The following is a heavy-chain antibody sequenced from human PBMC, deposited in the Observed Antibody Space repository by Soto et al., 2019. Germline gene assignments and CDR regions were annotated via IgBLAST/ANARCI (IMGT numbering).Heavy chain of an antibody. CDR1: GYSFTSYG. CDR3: ARGADYDFWSGYPRNLNWFDP. Sequence: GESLKISCKGSGYSFTSYGSGWVRQMPGKGLEWMGIIYPGDSDTRYSPSFQGQVTISADKSISTAYLQWSSLKASDTAMYYCARGADYDFWSGYPRNLNWFDPWGQGTLVTVSS. D-gene: IGHD3-3*01. J-gene: IGHJ5*02. V-gene: IGHV5-51*01. CDR2: IYPGDSDT.